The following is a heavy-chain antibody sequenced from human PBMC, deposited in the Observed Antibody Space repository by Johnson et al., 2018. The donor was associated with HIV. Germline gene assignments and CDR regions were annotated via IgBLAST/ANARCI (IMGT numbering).Heavy chain of an antibody. Sequence: QMLLVESGGGVVQPGRSLRLSCAASGFTFSSYAMHWVRQAPGKGLEWVAVISYDGSNKYYADYVKGRFTISRDNAKNSLYLQMNSLRAEDTAVYYCARDVIKVIAARDDAFDIWGQGTMVTVSS. CDR3: ARDVIKVIAARDDAFDI. V-gene: IGHV3-30*04. D-gene: IGHD6-6*01. CDR2: ISYDGSNK. J-gene: IGHJ3*02. CDR1: GFTFSSYA.